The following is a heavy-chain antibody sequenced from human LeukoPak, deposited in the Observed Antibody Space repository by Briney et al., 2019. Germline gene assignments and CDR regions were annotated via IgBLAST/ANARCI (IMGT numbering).Heavy chain of an antibody. D-gene: IGHD1-20*01. J-gene: IGHJ4*02. Sequence: ASVKVSCKASGCTFTSYAIHWVRQAPGQRLEWMGWINAGNGNTKYSQKFQGRVTITRDTSASTAYMELSSLRSEDTAVYYCARVRSVTGFFDYWGQGTLVTVSS. CDR2: INAGNGNT. CDR3: ARVRSVTGFFDY. CDR1: GCTFTSYA. V-gene: IGHV1-3*01.